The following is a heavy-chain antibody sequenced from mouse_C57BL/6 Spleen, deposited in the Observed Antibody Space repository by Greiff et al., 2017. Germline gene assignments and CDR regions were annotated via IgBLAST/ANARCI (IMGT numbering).Heavy chain of an antibody. V-gene: IGHV1-15*01. D-gene: IGHD2-3*01. Sequence: VQLQQSGAELVRPGASVTLSCKASGYTFTDYEMHWVKQTPVHGLEWIGAIDPDTGGTAYNQKFKGKAILTADKSSSTAYMELRSLTSEDSAVYYCTRSGLLQGGYYAMDYWGQGTSVTVAS. CDR3: TRSGLLQGGYYAMDY. CDR1: GYTFTDYE. CDR2: IDPDTGGT. J-gene: IGHJ4*01.